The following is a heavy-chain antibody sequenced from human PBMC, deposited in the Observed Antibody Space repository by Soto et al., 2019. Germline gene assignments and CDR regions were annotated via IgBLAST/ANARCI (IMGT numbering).Heavy chain of an antibody. J-gene: IGHJ3*02. V-gene: IGHV4-30-4*01. CDR1: GGSISSGDYY. CDR2: IYYSGST. CDR3: ASSSRYSGYDELNDAFDI. Sequence: SETLSLTCTVSGGSISSGDYYWSWIRQPPGKGLEWIGYIYYSGSTYYNPSLKSRVTISVDTSKNQFSLKLSSVTAADTAVYYCASSSRYSGYDELNDAFDIWGQGTMVTVSS. D-gene: IGHD5-12*01.